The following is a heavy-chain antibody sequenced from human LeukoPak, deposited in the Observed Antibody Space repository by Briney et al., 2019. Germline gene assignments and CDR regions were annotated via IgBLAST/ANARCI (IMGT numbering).Heavy chain of an antibody. V-gene: IGHV3-21*01. Sequence: GGSLRLSCAASGFTFSDYWMSWVRQAPGKGLEWVSSISSSSSYIYYADSVKGRFTISRDNAKNSLYLQMNSLRAEDTAVYYCAKGGGTGYSSSWFSNWGQGTLVTVSS. CDR1: GFTFSDYW. CDR3: AKGGGTGYSSSWFSN. CDR2: ISSSSSYI. J-gene: IGHJ4*02. D-gene: IGHD6-13*01.